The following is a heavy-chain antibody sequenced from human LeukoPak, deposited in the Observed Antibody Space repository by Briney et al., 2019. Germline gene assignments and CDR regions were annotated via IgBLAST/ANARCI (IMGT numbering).Heavy chain of an antibody. J-gene: IGHJ5*02. Sequence: SETLSLTCAVSGYSISSGYYWGWIRQPPGKGLEWIGSIYHSGSTYYNPSLKSRVTISVDTSKNQFSLKLSSVTAADTAVYYCARLTTTIFLNWFDPRGQGTLVTVSS. CDR3: ARLTTTIFLNWFDP. V-gene: IGHV4-38-2*01. D-gene: IGHD3-3*01. CDR2: IYHSGST. CDR1: GYSISSGYY.